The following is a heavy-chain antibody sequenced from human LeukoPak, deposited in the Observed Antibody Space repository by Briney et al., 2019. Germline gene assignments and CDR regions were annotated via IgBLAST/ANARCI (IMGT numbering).Heavy chain of an antibody. D-gene: IGHD1-26*01. CDR1: GLTFSSYA. Sequence: GGSLRLSCAASGLTFSSYAMSWVRQAPGKGLEWVSGISDSGSYTYYADSAKGRFTISRDNSKNTVNLQMDSLRVEDTAIYYCAKWDIWFDPWGQGTLVTVSS. CDR2: ISDSGSYT. CDR3: AKWDIWFDP. J-gene: IGHJ5*02. V-gene: IGHV3-23*01.